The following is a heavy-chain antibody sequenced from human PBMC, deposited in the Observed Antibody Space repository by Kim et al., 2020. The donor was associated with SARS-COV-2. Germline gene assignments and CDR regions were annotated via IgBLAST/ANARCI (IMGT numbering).Heavy chain of an antibody. D-gene: IGHD3-9*01. Sequence: ASVKVSCKASGYTFTGYYMHWVRQAPGQGLEWMGRINPNSGGTNYAQKFQGRVTMTRDTSISTAYMELSRLRSDDTAVYYCASGPVLRYFDWPSQPQISWGQGTLVTVSS. J-gene: IGHJ4*02. CDR1: GYTFTGYY. CDR2: INPNSGGT. V-gene: IGHV1-2*06. CDR3: ASGPVLRYFDWPSQPQIS.